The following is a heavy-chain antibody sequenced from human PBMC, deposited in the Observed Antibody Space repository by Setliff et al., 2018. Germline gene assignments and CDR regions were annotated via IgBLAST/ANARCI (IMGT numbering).Heavy chain of an antibody. CDR1: GYTFTNLG. CDR2: IITSTGKT. V-gene: IGHV1-18*01. J-gene: IGHJ3*01. CDR3: ARFGGSCSSSSCYASDL. D-gene: IGHD2-2*01. Sequence: VASVKVSCKASGYTFTNLGFHWLRQAPGQGLEWMAMIITSTGKTSYAQKFQGRVTVTTDTYTGTGYMELRSLRSDDTAMYFCARFGGSCSSSSCYASDLWGQGTMVTVSS.